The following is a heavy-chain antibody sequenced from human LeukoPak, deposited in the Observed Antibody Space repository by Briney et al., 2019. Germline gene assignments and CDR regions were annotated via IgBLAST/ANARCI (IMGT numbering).Heavy chain of an antibody. V-gene: IGHV1-2*02. CDR1: GYTFTGYY. Sequence: GASVKVSCKASGYTFTGYYMHWVRQAPGQGLEWMGWINPNSGGTNYAQKFQGRVTMTRDTSISTAYMELSRLRSDDTAVYYCARGHCSSTSCYTAFDCWGQGTLVTVSS. J-gene: IGHJ4*02. CDR2: INPNSGGT. D-gene: IGHD2-2*02. CDR3: ARGHCSSTSCYTAFDC.